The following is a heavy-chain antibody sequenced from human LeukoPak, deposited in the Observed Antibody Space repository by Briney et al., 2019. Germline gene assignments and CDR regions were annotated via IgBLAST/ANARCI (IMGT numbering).Heavy chain of an antibody. Sequence: SETLSLTCTVSGGSISSSSYYWGWIRQPPGKGLEWIGSIYYSGSTYYNPSLKSRVTISVDTSKNQFSLKLSSVTAADTAVYYCARHVPFEHIVVVPAAIDYWGQGTLVTVSS. CDR3: ARHVPFEHIVVVPAAIDY. CDR1: GGSISSSSYY. J-gene: IGHJ4*02. D-gene: IGHD2-2*01. V-gene: IGHV4-39*01. CDR2: IYYSGST.